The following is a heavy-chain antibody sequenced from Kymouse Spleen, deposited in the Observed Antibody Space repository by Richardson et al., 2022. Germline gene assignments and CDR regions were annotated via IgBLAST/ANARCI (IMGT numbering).Heavy chain of an antibody. CDR1: GFTFSSYG. CDR2: IWYDGSNK. D-gene: IGHD3-10*01. CDR3: VLLWFGERDY. J-gene: IGHJ4*02. V-gene: IGHV3-33*01. Sequence: QVQLVESGGGVVQPGRSLRLSCAASGFTFSSYGMHWVRQAPGKGLEWVAVIWYDGSNKYYADSVKGRFTISRDNSKNTLYLQMNSLRAEDTAVYYCVLLWFGERDYWGQGTLVTVSS.